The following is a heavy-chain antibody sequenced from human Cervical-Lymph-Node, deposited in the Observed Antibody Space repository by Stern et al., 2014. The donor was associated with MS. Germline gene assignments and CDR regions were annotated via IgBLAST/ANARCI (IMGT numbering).Heavy chain of an antibody. CDR3: ARGNVREPAHDY. J-gene: IGHJ4*02. CDR1: GGSILRDGYS. CDR2: IYPTGST. D-gene: IGHD1-26*01. V-gene: IGHV4-61*02. Sequence: VQLLESGPGLVKPSQTLSLTCAVSGGSILRDGYSWSWIRQPAGKGLEWMGLIYPTGSTSYNPPLQRRFIISLATPKTQFPLQLPSVTAADTAVYYCARGNVREPAHDYWGQGSLVIVSS.